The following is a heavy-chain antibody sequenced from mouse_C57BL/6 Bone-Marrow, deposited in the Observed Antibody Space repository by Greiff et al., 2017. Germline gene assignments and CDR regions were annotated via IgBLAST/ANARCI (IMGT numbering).Heavy chain of an antibody. CDR1: GFTFSDYG. Sequence: EVQRVESGGGLVQPGGSLKLSCAASGFTFSDYGMAWVRQAPRKGPEWVAFISNLAYSIYYADTVTGRFTISRESAKNTLYLEMSRLRSKDTAMYYCARHAYYSNYGFAYWGQGTLVTVSA. J-gene: IGHJ3*01. V-gene: IGHV5-15*01. D-gene: IGHD2-5*01. CDR2: ISNLAYSI. CDR3: ARHAYYSNYGFAY.